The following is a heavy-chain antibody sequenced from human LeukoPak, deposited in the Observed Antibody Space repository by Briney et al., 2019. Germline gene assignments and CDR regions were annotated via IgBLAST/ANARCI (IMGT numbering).Heavy chain of an antibody. CDR2: IRYDGSNK. V-gene: IGHV3-30*02. D-gene: IGHD6-13*01. CDR1: GFTFSSYG. Sequence: PGGSLRLSCAASGFTFSSYGMHWVRQAPGKGLEWVAFIRYDGSNKYYADSVKGRFTISRDNSKNTLYLQMNSLRAEDTALYYCARGLTAADDYWGQGTLVTVSS. J-gene: IGHJ4*02. CDR3: ARGLTAADDY.